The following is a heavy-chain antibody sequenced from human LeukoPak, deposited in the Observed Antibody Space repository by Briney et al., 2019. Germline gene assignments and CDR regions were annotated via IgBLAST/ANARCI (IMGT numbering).Heavy chain of an antibody. Sequence: GGSLRLSCAASGFTFSSYGMHWVRQAPGKGLEWVAVISYDGSNKYYADSVKGRFTISRDNSKNTLYLQMNSLRAEDTAVYYCAKGVRWGPPTIVATSFYYFDYWGQGTLVTVSS. V-gene: IGHV3-30*18. D-gene: IGHD5-12*01. CDR3: AKGVRWGPPTIVATSFYYFDY. CDR2: ISYDGSNK. J-gene: IGHJ4*02. CDR1: GFTFSSYG.